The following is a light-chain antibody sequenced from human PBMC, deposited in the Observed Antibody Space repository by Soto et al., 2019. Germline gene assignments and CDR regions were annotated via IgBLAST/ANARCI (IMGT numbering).Light chain of an antibody. Sequence: EIVLTQSPVTLSLSPGERATLSFGASQSVRSNYLAWYQQQPGQAPRLLIYDASSRATGIPDRFSGSGSGTDFTLTISRLEPEDFAVYYCQQYGSSPKTFGQGTKVDI. J-gene: IGKJ1*01. V-gene: IGKV3-20*01. CDR3: QQYGSSPKT. CDR1: QSVRSNY. CDR2: DAS.